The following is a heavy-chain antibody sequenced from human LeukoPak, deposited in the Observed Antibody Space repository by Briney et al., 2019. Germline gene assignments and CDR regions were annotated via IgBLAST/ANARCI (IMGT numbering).Heavy chain of an antibody. CDR1: GFTFSSYW. D-gene: IGHD6-19*01. J-gene: IGHJ4*02. CDR3: ASTIAVAATDY. CDR2: INSDGSST. V-gene: IGHV3-74*01. Sequence: PGGSLRLSCAASGFTFSSYWMHWVRQAPGKGLVWVSRINSDGSSTSYADSVKGRFTIPRDNAKNTLYLQMNSLRAEDTAVYYCASTIAVAATDYWGQGTLVTVSS.